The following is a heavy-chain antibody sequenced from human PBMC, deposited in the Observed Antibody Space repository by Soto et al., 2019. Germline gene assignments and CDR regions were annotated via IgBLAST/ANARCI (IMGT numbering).Heavy chain of an antibody. CDR1: GGTFSSYA. V-gene: IGHV1-69*01. CDR3: VTQIIAAAGKYYFDY. D-gene: IGHD6-13*01. Sequence: QVQLVQSGAEVKKPGSSVKVSCKASGGTFSSYAISWVRQAPGQGLEWMGGIIPIFGTANYAQKFQGRVTITADESTSTAYMELSSLRSEDTAVYYCVTQIIAAAGKYYFDYWGQGTLVTVSS. CDR2: IIPIFGTA. J-gene: IGHJ4*02.